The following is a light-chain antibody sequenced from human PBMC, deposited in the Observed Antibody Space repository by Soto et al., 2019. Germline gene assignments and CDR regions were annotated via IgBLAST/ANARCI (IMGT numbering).Light chain of an antibody. J-gene: IGKJ4*01. V-gene: IGKV1-39*01. CDR3: QQSYSMPLT. Sequence: DTQMTQSPSALSAFVGDSVTITCRASQSVSRRLSWYQQKPGEAPRLLIYAASTLQSGVPARFSGSGSGTDFSLVISNLQPEDFATYYYQQSYSMPLTFGEGTRVDMK. CDR2: AAS. CDR1: QSVSRR.